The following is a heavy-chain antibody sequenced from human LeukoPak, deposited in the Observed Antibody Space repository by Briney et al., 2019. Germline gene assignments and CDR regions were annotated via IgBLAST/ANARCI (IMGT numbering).Heavy chain of an antibody. J-gene: IGHJ5*02. CDR1: GYTFTSYY. V-gene: IGHV1-46*01. CDR2: INPSGGST. CDR3: ARGGSYYYDSSGYSAPVAPGWFDP. D-gene: IGHD3-22*01. Sequence: ASVKVSCKASGYTFTSYYMHWVRQAPGQGLEWMGIINPSGGSTSYAQKFQGRVTMTRDTSTSTVYMELSRLRSEDTAVYYCARGGSYYYDSSGYSAPVAPGWFDPWGQGTLVTVSS.